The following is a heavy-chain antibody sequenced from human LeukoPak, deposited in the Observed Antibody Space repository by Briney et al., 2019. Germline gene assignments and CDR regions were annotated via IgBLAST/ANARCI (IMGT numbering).Heavy chain of an antibody. CDR3: ARTYSGTSYSCFDP. CDR2: IYPGDSDT. Sequence: GESLKISCKGSGYNFTDHWIGWVRQMPGKGLGWMGVIYPGDSDTRYSPSFQGQVTISADKSISTAYLQWSSLKASDTAMYYSARTYSGTSYSCFDPWGQGTLVTVSS. J-gene: IGHJ5*02. CDR1: GYNFTDHW. D-gene: IGHD1-26*01. V-gene: IGHV5-51*01.